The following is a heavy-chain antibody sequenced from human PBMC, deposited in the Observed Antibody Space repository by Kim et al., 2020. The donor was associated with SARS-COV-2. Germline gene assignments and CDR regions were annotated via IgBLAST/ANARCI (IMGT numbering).Heavy chain of an antibody. J-gene: IGHJ4*02. V-gene: IGHV3-66*02. CDR2: IYSGGST. CDR3: ARGYGRVDY. CDR1: GFTVSNNY. D-gene: IGHD4-17*01. Sequence: GGSLRLSCAASGFTVSNNYMSWVRQAPGKGLEWVSIIYSGGSTYYADSVKGRFTISRDNSKNTVYLQMNSLTSEDTAVYCCARGYGRVDYWGQGVLVTVSS.